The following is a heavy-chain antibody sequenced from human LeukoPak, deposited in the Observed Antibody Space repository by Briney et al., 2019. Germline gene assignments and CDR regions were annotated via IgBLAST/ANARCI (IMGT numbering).Heavy chain of an antibody. Sequence: GESLRISCKGSGYSFTSYWISWVRQMPGKGLAWMGRIDPSDSYTNYSPSFQGHVTISADKSISTAYLQWRSLKVSDTAMYYCARQDSSSWGLHPWGQGNLVTVSS. CDR1: GYSFTSYW. V-gene: IGHV5-10-1*01. CDR3: ARQDSSSWGLHP. J-gene: IGHJ5*02. D-gene: IGHD6-13*01. CDR2: IDPSDSYT.